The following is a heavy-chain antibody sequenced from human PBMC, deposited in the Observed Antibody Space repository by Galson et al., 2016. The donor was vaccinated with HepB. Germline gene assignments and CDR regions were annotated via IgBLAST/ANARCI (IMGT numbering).Heavy chain of an antibody. CDR3: ARMPGIAVAGSHFDD. J-gene: IGHJ4*02. D-gene: IGHD6-19*01. V-gene: IGHV2-70*01. Sequence: ALVKPTQTLTLTCTFSGFSLSTSGMCVSWIRQPPGKALEWLALIDWDDDKYYSTSLKTRLTISKDTSKNQVVLTMTNMDPVDTATYYCARMPGIAVAGSHFDDWGQGTLVTVSS. CDR2: IDWDDDK. CDR1: GFSLSTSGMC.